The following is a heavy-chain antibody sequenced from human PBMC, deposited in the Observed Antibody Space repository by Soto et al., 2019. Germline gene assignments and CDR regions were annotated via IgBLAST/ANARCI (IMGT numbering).Heavy chain of an antibody. Sequence: GSLRLSCAASGFTFSSYAMSWVRQAPGKGLEWVSAISGSGGSTYYADSVKGRFTISRDNSKNTLYLQMNSLRAEDTAVYYCAKARYYYDSSGHTPSDYWGQGTLVTVSS. CDR1: GFTFSSYA. V-gene: IGHV3-23*01. CDR3: AKARYYYDSSGHTPSDY. CDR2: ISGSGGST. D-gene: IGHD3-22*01. J-gene: IGHJ4*02.